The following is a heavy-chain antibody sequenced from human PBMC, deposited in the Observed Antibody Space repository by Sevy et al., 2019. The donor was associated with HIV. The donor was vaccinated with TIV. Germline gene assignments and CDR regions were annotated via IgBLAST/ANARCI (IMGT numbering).Heavy chain of an antibody. Sequence: ASVKVSRKASGYTFTGYYMHWVRQAPGQGLEWMGRINPNSGGTNYAQKFQGRVTMTRDTSISTAYMELSRLRSDDTAVYYCARVGSGGSCYCPDVWGQGTTVTVSS. CDR2: INPNSGGT. J-gene: IGHJ6*02. V-gene: IGHV1-2*06. D-gene: IGHD2-15*01. CDR1: GYTFTGYY. CDR3: ARVGSGGSCYCPDV.